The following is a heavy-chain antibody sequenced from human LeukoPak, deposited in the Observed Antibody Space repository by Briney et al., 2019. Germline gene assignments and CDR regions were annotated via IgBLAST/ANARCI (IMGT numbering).Heavy chain of an antibody. CDR3: ARESTTATYYHDNSGHFDY. CDR2: IVAIPDVA. V-gene: IGHV1-69*04. J-gene: IGHJ4*02. D-gene: IGHD3-22*01. CDR1: ADTFSNYA. Sequence: ASVKVSCKTPADTFSNYAISWVRQAPGQGLEWMGRIVAIPDVAAYAQKYQARVTITADKSTSTAYLDLRSLRFEDTAVYFCARESTTATYYHDNSGHFDYWGQGTPVTVSA.